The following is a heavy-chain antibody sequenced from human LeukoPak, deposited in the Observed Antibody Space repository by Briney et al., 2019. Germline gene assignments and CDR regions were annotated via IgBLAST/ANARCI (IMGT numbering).Heavy chain of an antibody. CDR1: GFNFRDHW. CDR3: VKNNGWFPLAQ. J-gene: IGHJ4*02. D-gene: IGHD6-19*01. V-gene: IGHV3-7*03. CDR2: IKTDGSET. Sequence: GGSLRLSCAASGFNFRDHWMDWVRQAPGKGLEWVGHIKTDGSETYYLDSLRGRFSISRDNTNNALYLQMNSLRVEDTAVYYCVKNNGWFPLAQWGQGTLVTVSS.